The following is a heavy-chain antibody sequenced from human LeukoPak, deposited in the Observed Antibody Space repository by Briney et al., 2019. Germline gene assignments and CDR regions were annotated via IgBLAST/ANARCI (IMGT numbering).Heavy chain of an antibody. J-gene: IGHJ4*02. Sequence: GRSLRLSCAASGFTFSDHGMHWVRQAPGKGLEGVAIIWYNGSKKYYAECVKGRFTISRDNSKHTLYLQMSSLRAEDTAVYYCARDPYGSGDGYFDYWGQGTLVSVSS. CDR3: ARDPYGSGDGYFDY. D-gene: IGHD3-10*01. V-gene: IGHV3-33*01. CDR2: IWYNGSKK. CDR1: GFTFSDHG.